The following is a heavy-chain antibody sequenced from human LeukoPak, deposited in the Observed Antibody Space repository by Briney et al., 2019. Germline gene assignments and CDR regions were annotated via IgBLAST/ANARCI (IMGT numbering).Heavy chain of an antibody. CDR1: GGSISSYY. V-gene: IGHV4-59*01. D-gene: IGHD6-25*01. J-gene: IGHJ5*02. CDR3: ARVAASARFDP. CDR2: IYYSGST. Sequence: KTSETLSLTCTVSGGSISSYYWSWIRQPPGKGLEWIGYIYYSGSTNYNPSLKSRVTISVDTSKNQFSLKLSSVTAADTAVYYCARVAASARFDPWGQGTLVTVSS.